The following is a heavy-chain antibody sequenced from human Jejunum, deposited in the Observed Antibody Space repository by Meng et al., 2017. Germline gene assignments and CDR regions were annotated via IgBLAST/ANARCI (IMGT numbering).Heavy chain of an antibody. V-gene: IGHV3-30*04. D-gene: IGHD3-10*01. CDR3: ASLDYYSAGYSDY. CDR1: GFTFSTYA. CDR2: ISYDGSNK. Sequence: GESLKISCAASGFTFSTYAMHWVRQAPGKGLEWVAVISYDGSNKYYADSVKGRFTISRDNSKNTLSLQMNSLRAEDTAVYYCASLDYYSAGYSDYWGQGTLVTVSS. J-gene: IGHJ4*02.